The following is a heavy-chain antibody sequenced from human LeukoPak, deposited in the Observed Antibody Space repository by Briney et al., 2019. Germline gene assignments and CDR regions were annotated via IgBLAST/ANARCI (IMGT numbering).Heavy chain of an antibody. CDR1: GFIFSNSW. Sequence: PGGSLRLSCVASGFIFSNSWMSWVRQAPGKGLEWVANIKHDGGEKYYVDSVKGRFTISRDNAKNSLDLQMNNLRVEDTAVYYCATSQTTSGRYGNAFDIWGQGTTVT. J-gene: IGHJ3*02. V-gene: IGHV3-7*01. CDR2: IKHDGGEK. CDR3: ATSQTTSGRYGNAFDI. D-gene: IGHD6-19*01.